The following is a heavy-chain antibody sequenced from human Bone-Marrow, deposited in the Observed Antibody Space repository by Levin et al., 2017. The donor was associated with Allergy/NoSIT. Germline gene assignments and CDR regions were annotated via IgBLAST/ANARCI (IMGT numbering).Heavy chain of an antibody. D-gene: IGHD3-16*01. CDR2: MYSGGSS. J-gene: IGHJ3*02. CDR1: GGYIGSHY. Sequence: SETLSLTCSVSGGYIGSHYWSWIRQPPGKGLEWLGHMYSGGSSNYNPSLKSRVSISVDTSKNQFSLKLSSVTASDTAVYYCARGGVLFGLDIWSQGTMVTISS. V-gene: IGHV4-59*11. CDR3: ARGGVLFGLDI.